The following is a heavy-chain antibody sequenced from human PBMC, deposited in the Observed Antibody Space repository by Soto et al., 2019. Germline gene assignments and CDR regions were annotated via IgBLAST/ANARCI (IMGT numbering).Heavy chain of an antibody. CDR3: ARGAPVFYYYYGMDV. J-gene: IGHJ6*02. Sequence: SVKVSCKASGGTFSSYAISWVRQAPGQGLEWMGGVIPIFGTANYAQKFQGRVTITADESTSTAYMELSGLRSEDTAVYYCARGAPVFYYYYGMDVWGQGTTVTVSS. CDR2: VIPIFGTA. CDR1: GGTFSSYA. V-gene: IGHV1-69*13.